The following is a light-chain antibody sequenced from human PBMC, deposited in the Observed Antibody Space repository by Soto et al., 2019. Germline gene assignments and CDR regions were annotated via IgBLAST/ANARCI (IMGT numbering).Light chain of an antibody. CDR1: QSISSW. CDR2: KAS. CDR3: QQYNSYAYT. Sequence: DIQMTQSPSTLSASVGDRVTITCRASQSISSWLAWYQQKPGRAPKILIYKASSLERGVPSRFSGSGSGTEFNLTVSCLQPDDFSTYYGQQYNSYAYTFDQGTKLEIK. J-gene: IGKJ2*01. V-gene: IGKV1-5*03.